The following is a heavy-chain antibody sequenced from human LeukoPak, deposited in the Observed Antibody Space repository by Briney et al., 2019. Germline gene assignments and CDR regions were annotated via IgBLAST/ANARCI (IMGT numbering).Heavy chain of an antibody. CDR2: MNPNSGGS. Sequence: ASVKVSCKASGYTFTSYDINWVRQAPGQGLEWMGWMNPNSGGSGPAQKFQGRVTMTWNTPISTAYMELSSLTSDDTAVYYCAREVRRGTYDYWGQGTLVTVSP. J-gene: IGHJ4*02. CDR3: AREVRRGTYDY. D-gene: IGHD3-16*01. CDR1: GYTFTSYD. V-gene: IGHV1-8*02.